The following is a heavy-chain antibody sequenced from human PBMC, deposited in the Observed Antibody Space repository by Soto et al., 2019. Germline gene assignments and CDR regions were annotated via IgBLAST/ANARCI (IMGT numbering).Heavy chain of an antibody. D-gene: IGHD3-3*01. V-gene: IGHV3-11*01. J-gene: IGHJ6*03. Sequence: QVQLVESGGDLVKPGGSLRLSCAASGFTFSDYYMTWIRQAPGKGLEWVSYISSSGSAIYYADSVKGRFTISRDNAKNSLYLQMSSLRAEDAAVYFCARVGPDFWSGSGRLYHMDVWGKGTTVTVSS. CDR2: ISSSGSAI. CDR1: GFTFSDYY. CDR3: ARVGPDFWSGSGRLYHMDV.